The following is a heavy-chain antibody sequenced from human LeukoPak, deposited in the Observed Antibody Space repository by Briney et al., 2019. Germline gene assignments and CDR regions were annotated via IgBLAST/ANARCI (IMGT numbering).Heavy chain of an antibody. J-gene: IGHJ4*02. Sequence: GGSLRLSCAASGFTFSSYGTHWVRQAPGKGLEWVAFIRYDGSNKYYADSVKGRFTISRDNSKNTLYLQMNSLRAEDTAVYYCAKDVAGSGSGYWGQGTLVTVSS. CDR2: IRYDGSNK. CDR3: AKDVAGSGSGY. CDR1: GFTFSSYG. V-gene: IGHV3-30*02. D-gene: IGHD6-19*01.